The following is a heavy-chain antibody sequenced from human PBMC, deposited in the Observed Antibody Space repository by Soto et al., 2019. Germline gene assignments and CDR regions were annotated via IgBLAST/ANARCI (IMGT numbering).Heavy chain of an antibody. Sequence: QVQLVQSGAEVKKPGASVKVSCKASGYTFTSYYMHWVRQAPGLGLEWMGIINPSGGSTRYAQKFQGRVTMTRDTSTSTVYMELSSLRSEDTAVYYCAREGGSERWFDPWGQGTLVTVSS. D-gene: IGHD2-15*01. V-gene: IGHV1-46*01. CDR3: AREGGSERWFDP. CDR2: INPSGGST. J-gene: IGHJ5*02. CDR1: GYTFTSYY.